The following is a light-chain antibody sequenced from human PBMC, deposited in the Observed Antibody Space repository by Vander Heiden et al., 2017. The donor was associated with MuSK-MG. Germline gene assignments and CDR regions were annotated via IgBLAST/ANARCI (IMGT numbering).Light chain of an antibody. V-gene: IGKV3-20*01. J-gene: IGKJ4*01. CDR3: QQDCSSLS. CDR2: GAS. Sequence: EIVLTQSPGTLSLSPGERATLSCRASQSVRSTSLAWYQQKPGQAPRLLIYGASSRATGIPDRFSGSGSGTDFTLTISRLEPEDFAVYYCQQDCSSLSFGGGTKVEIK. CDR1: QSVRSTS.